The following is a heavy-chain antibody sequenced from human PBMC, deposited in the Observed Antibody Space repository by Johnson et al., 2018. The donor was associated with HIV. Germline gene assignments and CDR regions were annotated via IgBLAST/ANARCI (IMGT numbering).Heavy chain of an antibody. CDR3: ARPTSQIHLWTDAFDI. J-gene: IGHJ3*02. Sequence: QVQLLESGGGVVQPGRSPRLSCAASRFTFSSYSMHWVRQAPGKGLEWVAVISFDGSNKYYADSVKGRFTISRDNSKNTLYLQMNSLRAEDTAVYFCARPTSQIHLWTDAFDIWGQGTMVTVSS. V-gene: IGHV3-30-3*01. D-gene: IGHD5-18*01. CDR2: ISFDGSNK. CDR1: RFTFSSYS.